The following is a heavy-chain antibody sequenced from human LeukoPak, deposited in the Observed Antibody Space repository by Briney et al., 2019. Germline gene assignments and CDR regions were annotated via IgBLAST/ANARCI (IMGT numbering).Heavy chain of an antibody. V-gene: IGHV4-39*01. D-gene: IGHD6-19*01. Sequence: SETLSLTCTVSGGSISSSSYYWGWIRQPPGKGLEWIGSIYYSGSTYYNPSLKSRVTISVDTSKNQFSLKLSSVTAADTAVYYCVRGQWLVTKTFDYWGQGTLVTVSS. CDR2: IYYSGST. CDR1: GGSISSSSYY. CDR3: VRGQWLVTKTFDY. J-gene: IGHJ4*02.